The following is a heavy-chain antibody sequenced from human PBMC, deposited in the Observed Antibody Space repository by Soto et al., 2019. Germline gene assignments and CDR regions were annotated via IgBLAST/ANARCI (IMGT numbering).Heavy chain of an antibody. J-gene: IGHJ3*02. CDR2: ISWNSGSI. CDR3: AKDVGLYGASNYAFDI. CDR1: GFSFDDYA. Sequence: PGGSLRLSCAASGFSFDDYAMHWVRQAPGKGLEWVSGISWNSGSIGYADSVKGRFTISRDNAKNSLYLQMNSLRAEDTALYYCAKDVGLYGASNYAFDIWGQGTMVTVSS. D-gene: IGHD3-10*01. V-gene: IGHV3-9*01.